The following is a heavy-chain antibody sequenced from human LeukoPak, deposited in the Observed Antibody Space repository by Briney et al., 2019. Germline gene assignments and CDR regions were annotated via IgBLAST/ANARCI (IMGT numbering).Heavy chain of an antibody. D-gene: IGHD1-26*01. CDR1: GGSISSYY. J-gene: IGHJ5*02. Sequence: SETLSLTCTVSGGSISSYYWSWIRQPPGKGLEWIGYIYYSGSTNYNPSLKSRVTISVDTSKNQFSLKLSSVTAADTAVYYCARASDSGSYDNWFDPWGQGTLVTVSS. CDR3: ARASDSGSYDNWFDP. V-gene: IGHV4-59*01. CDR2: IYYSGST.